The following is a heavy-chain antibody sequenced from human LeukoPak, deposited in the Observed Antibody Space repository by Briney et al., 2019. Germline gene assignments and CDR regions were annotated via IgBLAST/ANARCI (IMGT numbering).Heavy chain of an antibody. D-gene: IGHD3-10*01. CDR1: GFTFSSYW. CDR3: AREGTSLAFDI. CDR2: INSDGSRT. Sequence: PGGSLRLSCAASGFTFSSYWMHWVRQAPGKGLVWVSRINSDGSRTSYADSVKGRFTISRDNAKNTLYLQMNSLRAEDTAVYYCAREGTSLAFDIWGQGTMVTVSS. V-gene: IGHV3-74*01. J-gene: IGHJ3*02.